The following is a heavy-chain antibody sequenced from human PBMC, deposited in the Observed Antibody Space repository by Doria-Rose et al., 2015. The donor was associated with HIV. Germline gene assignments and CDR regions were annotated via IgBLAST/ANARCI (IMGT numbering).Heavy chain of an antibody. D-gene: IGHD3-3*01. Sequence: QVQLVQSVPGLVQPSETLSLTCSVSGASVSSRGYYWNWIRQVPGKGLESLGYTYYTGTSDYSPSLKSRLNMAVDTSKNQFSLKLSFVTVADTAVYYCARMGSYRELDYGGQGALGIVSA. V-gene: IGHV4-31*03. CDR2: TYYTGTS. CDR3: ARMGSYRELDY. J-gene: IGHJ4*02. CDR1: GASVSSRGYY.